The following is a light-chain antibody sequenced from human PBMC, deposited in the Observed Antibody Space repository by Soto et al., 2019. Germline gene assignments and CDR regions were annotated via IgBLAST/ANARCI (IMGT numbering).Light chain of an antibody. V-gene: IGKV1-33*01. J-gene: IGKJ2*01. Sequence: SPASLSASVRDRVTINCRASQSISSYLNWYQQKPGKAPKLLIYDASNLETGVPSRFSGSGSGTDFTFTISSLQPEDIATYYCQQYDNLPYTFGQRT. CDR2: DAS. CDR1: QSISSY. CDR3: QQYDNLPYT.